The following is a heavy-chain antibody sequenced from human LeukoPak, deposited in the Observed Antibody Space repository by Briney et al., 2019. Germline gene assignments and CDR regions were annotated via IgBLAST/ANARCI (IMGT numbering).Heavy chain of an antibody. D-gene: IGHD6-19*01. CDR1: GFTFSSYA. CDR2: ISGSGGST. Sequence: GGSLRLSCAASGFTFSSYAMSWVRQAPGKGLEWVSAISGSGGSTYYADSVKGRFTISRDNYKNTLYLQMNSLRAEDTAVYYCAKVKAVAGTEYWGQGTLVTVSS. CDR3: AKVKAVAGTEY. V-gene: IGHV3-23*01. J-gene: IGHJ4*02.